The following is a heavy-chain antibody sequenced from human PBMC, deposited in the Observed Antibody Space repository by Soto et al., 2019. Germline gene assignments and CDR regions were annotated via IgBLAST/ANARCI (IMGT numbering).Heavy chain of an antibody. J-gene: IGHJ4*02. CDR3: TVAEVGY. Sequence: EVQLVESGGGLVQPGESLRLSCAASGFSFSRYSLDWVRQAPGKGLEFVSGISRDGSDTYYENSVKGRFTISRDNYNSKNTLYLHMGSLRPEDTAVYYCTVAEVGYWGQGTLVTVSS. V-gene: IGHV3-64*01. CDR2: ISRDGSDT. CDR1: GFSFSRYS. D-gene: IGHD1-26*01.